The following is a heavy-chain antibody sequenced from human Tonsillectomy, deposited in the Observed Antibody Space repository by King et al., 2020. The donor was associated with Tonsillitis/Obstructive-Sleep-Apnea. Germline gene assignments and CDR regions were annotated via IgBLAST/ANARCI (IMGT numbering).Heavy chain of an antibody. CDR2: IKSDGTST. J-gene: IGHJ6*03. V-gene: IGHV3-74*02. CDR1: GFTLRQFH. Sequence: VQLVESGGGLVQPGGSLRLSCAASGFTLRQFHMHWVRQDPGKGLVWVSHIKSDGTSTSYADSVKGRFTISRDNAKNTLYLQMSSLRAEDTAVYYCARGDFWSDYYNYYYMDVWGNGTTVTVSS. D-gene: IGHD3-3*01. CDR3: ARGDFWSDYYNYYYMDV.